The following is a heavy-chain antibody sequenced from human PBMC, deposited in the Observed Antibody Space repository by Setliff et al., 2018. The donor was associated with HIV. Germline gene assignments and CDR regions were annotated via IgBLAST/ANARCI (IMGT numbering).Heavy chain of an antibody. Sequence: SETLSLTCTVSGGSISSGSYYWSWIRQPAGKGLEWIGHIYTSGSTNYNPSLKSRVTISVDTSKNQFSLKLSSVTAADTAVYYCARERSALLWKNWFDSWGQGTLVTVSS. CDR3: ARERSALLWKNWFDS. V-gene: IGHV4-61*09. J-gene: IGHJ5*01. CDR2: IYTSGST. D-gene: IGHD3-10*01. CDR1: GGSISSGSYY.